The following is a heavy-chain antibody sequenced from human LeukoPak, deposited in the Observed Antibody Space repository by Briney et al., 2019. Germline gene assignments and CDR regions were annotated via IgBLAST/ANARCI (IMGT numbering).Heavy chain of an antibody. CDR1: GFTFSSYA. J-gene: IGHJ4*02. V-gene: IGHV3-23*01. D-gene: IGHD3-22*01. Sequence: GGSLRLSCAASGFTFSSYAMSWVRQAPGKGLEWVSALSGSRGSTYYTDSVRGRFTISRDNSENTLYLQMNSLRAEDTAVYYCAKSWVYAEKGYYDSSGYFFFDYWGQGTLVTVSS. CDR2: LSGSRGST. CDR3: AKSWVYAEKGYYDSSGYFFFDY.